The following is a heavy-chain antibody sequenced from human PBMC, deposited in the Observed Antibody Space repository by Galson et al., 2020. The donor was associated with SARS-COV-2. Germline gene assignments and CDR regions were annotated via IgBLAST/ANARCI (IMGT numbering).Heavy chain of an antibody. Sequence: ASVKVSCKASGYTFTNYCMHWVRQAPGRGLEWMGIINPSGGTKAYAQKFQGRVTMTRDTSTSTVYMELSSLRSEDTAVYYCAREYYYDSSEDYYGIDVWGQGTTVTVSS. CDR1: GYTFTNYC. D-gene: IGHD3-22*01. J-gene: IGHJ6*02. CDR3: AREYYYDSSEDYYGIDV. CDR2: INPSGGTK. V-gene: IGHV1-46*03.